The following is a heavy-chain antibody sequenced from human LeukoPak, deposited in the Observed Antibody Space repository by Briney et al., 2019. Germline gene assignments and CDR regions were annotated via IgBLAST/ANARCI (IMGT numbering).Heavy chain of an antibody. CDR1: GFTFSSYE. CDR3: ARAGGLYYDSSGAFDY. J-gene: IGHJ4*02. CDR2: ISSSGSTI. V-gene: IGHV3-48*03. Sequence: GGSLRLSCAATGFTFSSYEMNWVRQAPGKGLEWVSYISSSGSTIYYADSVKGRFTISRDNAKNSLYLQMNSLRAEDTAVYYCARAGGLYYDSSGAFDYWGQGTLVTVSS. D-gene: IGHD3-22*01.